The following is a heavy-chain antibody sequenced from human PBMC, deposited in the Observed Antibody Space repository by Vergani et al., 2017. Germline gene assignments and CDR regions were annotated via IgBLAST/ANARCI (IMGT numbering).Heavy chain of an antibody. J-gene: IGHJ3*02. CDR1: GFTFDDYA. CDR2: ISWNSGSI. Sequence: EVQLVESGGGLVQPGRSLRLSCAASGFTFDDYAMHWVRQAPGKGLELVSGISWNSGSIGYADSVKGRFTISRDNAKNSLYLQMNSLRAEDTAVYYCASRRYYYDSSGYYPDAFDIWGQGTMVTVSS. D-gene: IGHD3-22*01. CDR3: ASRRYYYDSSGYYPDAFDI. V-gene: IGHV3-9*01.